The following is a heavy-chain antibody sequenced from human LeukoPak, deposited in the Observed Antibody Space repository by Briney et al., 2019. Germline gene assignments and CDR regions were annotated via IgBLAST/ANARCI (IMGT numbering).Heavy chain of an antibody. CDR1: GFTLSDYF. J-gene: IGHJ1*01. CDR2: ISGSGSNK. D-gene: IGHD6-19*01. CDR3: ATSQSSVAGIAGD. Sequence: GGSLRLSCAASGFTLSDYFMTWIRQAPGKGLEWVSYISGSGSNKYYADSVKGRFTISRDNAKNSLYLQMNSLRVEDTAVYYCATSQSSVAGIAGDWGQGTLVTVSS. V-gene: IGHV3-11*04.